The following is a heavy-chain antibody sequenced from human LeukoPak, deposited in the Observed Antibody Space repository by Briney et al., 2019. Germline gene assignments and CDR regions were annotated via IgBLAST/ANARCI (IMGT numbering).Heavy chain of an antibody. D-gene: IGHD6-25*01. V-gene: IGHV3-9*01. CDR3: AKSSGGYFDY. CDR1: GFTFDDYA. CDR2: ISWNSGSI. Sequence: GGSLRLSCAASGFTFDDYAMHWVRQAPGKGLEWVSGISWNSGSIGYADSVKGRFTISRDNAKNSLYLQMNSLRAEDTALYYCAKSSGGYFDYWGQGTLVTVSS. J-gene: IGHJ4*02.